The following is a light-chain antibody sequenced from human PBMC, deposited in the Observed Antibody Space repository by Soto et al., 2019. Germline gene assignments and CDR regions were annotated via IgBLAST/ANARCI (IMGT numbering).Light chain of an antibody. Sequence: QPLLTQPPSVSGAPGQRVTISCTGTSSNIGAGYDVHWYQQLPGKAPTLLIYSNNDRPSGVPDRFSGSKSGTSASLAITGLQADDEADYYCHSYDSSLSAVVFGGGTKLTVL. CDR1: SSNIGAGYD. V-gene: IGLV1-40*01. CDR2: SNN. CDR3: HSYDSSLSAVV. J-gene: IGLJ3*02.